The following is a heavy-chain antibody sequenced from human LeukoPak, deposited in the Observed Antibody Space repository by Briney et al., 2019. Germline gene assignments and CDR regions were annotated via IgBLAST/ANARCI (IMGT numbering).Heavy chain of an antibody. Sequence: SETLSLTCAVYGGSFSGYYWSWIRQPPGKGLEWIGEINHSGSTNYNPSLKSRVTISVDTSKNQFSLKLSSVTAAGTAVYYCARDGGSIAAAGTVGWFDPWGQGTLVTVSS. V-gene: IGHV4-34*01. CDR3: ARDGGSIAAAGTVGWFDP. D-gene: IGHD6-13*01. CDR1: GGSFSGYY. CDR2: INHSGST. J-gene: IGHJ5*02.